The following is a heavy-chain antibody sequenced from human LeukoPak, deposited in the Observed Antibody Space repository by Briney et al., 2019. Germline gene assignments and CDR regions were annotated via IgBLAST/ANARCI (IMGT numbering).Heavy chain of an antibody. CDR1: GFTLSKYW. CDR2: INTDGTVT. V-gene: IGHV3-74*01. D-gene: IGHD6-19*01. Sequence: GGSLRLSCAASGFTLSKYWMPWVRQAPGKGLERVSRINTDGTVTTYADSVKGRFTVSRDNADNTMFLQMNSVRDEDTAVYYCATKQWLAPPPDSWGQGTPVTVSS. CDR3: ATKQWLAPPPDS. J-gene: IGHJ4*02.